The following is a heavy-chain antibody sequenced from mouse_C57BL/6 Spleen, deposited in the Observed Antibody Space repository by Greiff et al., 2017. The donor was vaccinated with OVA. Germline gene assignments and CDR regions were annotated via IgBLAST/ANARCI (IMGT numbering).Heavy chain of an antibody. CDR1: GYTFTSYW. J-gene: IGHJ1*03. V-gene: IGHV1-61*01. CDR3: ARLGTWKWYFDV. D-gene: IGHD3-3*01. CDR2: IYPSDSET. Sequence: QVQLQQPGAELVRPGSSVKLSCKASGYTFTSYWMEWVKQRPGQGLEWIGNIYPSDSETHYNQKFKDKATLTVDKSSSTAYMQLSSLTSADSAVYDCARLGTWKWYFDVWGTGTTVTVSS.